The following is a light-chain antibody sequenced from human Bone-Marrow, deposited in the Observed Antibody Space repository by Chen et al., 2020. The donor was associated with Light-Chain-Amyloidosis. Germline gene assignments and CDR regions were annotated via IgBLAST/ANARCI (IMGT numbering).Light chain of an antibody. CDR1: NIGSTS. CDR3: QVWDRSSDRPV. V-gene: IGLV3-21*02. Sequence: SYVLTQPSSVSVAPRQTATLACGGSNIGSTSVHWYQQTPGQAPLLVVYDDSDRPSGIPERLSGSNSGNTATLTISRVEAGDEADYYCQVWDRSSDRPVFGGGTKLTVL. J-gene: IGLJ3*02. CDR2: DDS.